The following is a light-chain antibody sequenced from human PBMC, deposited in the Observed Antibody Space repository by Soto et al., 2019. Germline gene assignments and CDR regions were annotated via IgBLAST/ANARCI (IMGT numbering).Light chain of an antibody. CDR2: SVS. J-gene: IGLJ1*01. CDR3: ISYTFSRSYV. Sequence: QSALTQPASVSGSPGQTITISCSGTSSDIGAYDHVAWFQQFPGKTPKLVIYSVSNRPSGVSYRFSGSKSGNTASLTISGLQADDEADYYCISYTFSRSYVFGPGTKATVL. CDR1: SSDIGAYDH. V-gene: IGLV2-14*01.